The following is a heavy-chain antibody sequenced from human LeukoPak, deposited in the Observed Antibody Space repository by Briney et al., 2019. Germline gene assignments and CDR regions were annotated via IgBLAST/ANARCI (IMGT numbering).Heavy chain of an antibody. CDR1: GGSFSGYY. V-gene: IGHV4-34*01. CDR2: INHSGST. CDR3: ARGFPQRY. Sequence: SETLSLTCAVYGGSFSGYYWSWIRQPPGKGLEWIGEINHSGSTNYNPSLKSRVTISVDTSKNQFSLKLSSVTAADTAVYYCARGFPQRYWGQGTLVTVSS. J-gene: IGHJ4*02.